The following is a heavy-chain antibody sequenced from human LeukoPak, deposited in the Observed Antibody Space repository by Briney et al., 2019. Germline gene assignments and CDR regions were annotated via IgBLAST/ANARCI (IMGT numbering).Heavy chain of an antibody. J-gene: IGHJ3*02. CDR2: ISSSSSTI. CDR1: GFTFSSYS. V-gene: IGHV3-48*01. Sequence: PGGSLRLSCAASGFTFSSYSMNWVRQAPGKGLERVSYISSSSSTIYYADSVKGRFPISRDNAKNSLYLQMNSLRAEDTAVYYCARDWPSSGYYHPLGAFDIWGQGTMVTVSS. CDR3: ARDWPSSGYYHPLGAFDI. D-gene: IGHD3-22*01.